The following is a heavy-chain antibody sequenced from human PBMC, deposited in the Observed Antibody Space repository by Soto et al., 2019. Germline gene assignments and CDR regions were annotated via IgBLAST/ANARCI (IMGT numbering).Heavy chain of an antibody. Sequence: SGPTLVKPTQTLTLTCTFSGFSLSTSGMCVSWIRQPPGKALEWLARIDWDDDKYYSTSLKTRLTISKDTSKNQVVLTMTNMDPVDTATYYCARIPTGALRYFDPEGDYYYMDVWGKGTTVTVSS. J-gene: IGHJ6*03. D-gene: IGHD3-9*01. CDR3: ARIPTGALRYFDPEGDYYYMDV. CDR1: GFSLSTSGMC. CDR2: IDWDDDK. V-gene: IGHV2-70*11.